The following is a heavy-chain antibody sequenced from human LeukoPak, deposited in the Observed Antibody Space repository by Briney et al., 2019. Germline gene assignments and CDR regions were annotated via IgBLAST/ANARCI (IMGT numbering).Heavy chain of an antibody. J-gene: IGHJ4*02. V-gene: IGHV3-74*01. Sequence: HSGGSLRLSCAASGFTFSSYWMNWVRQVPGKGLVWVSRIARDGNNRDYADSVKGRFTISRDNAKNTLYLQMNSLRVEDTAVYYCARGRPHGNDYWGQGTLVTVSS. CDR2: IARDGNNR. D-gene: IGHD4-23*01. CDR1: GFTFSSYW. CDR3: ARGRPHGNDY.